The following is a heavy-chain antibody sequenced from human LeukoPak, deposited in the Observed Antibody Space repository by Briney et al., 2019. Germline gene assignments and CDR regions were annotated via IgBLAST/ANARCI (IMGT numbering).Heavy chain of an antibody. D-gene: IGHD6-13*01. J-gene: IGHJ3*02. CDR2: IDCSGST. V-gene: IGHV4-59*01. CDR1: GGSISSYY. CDR3: ARVRRYSSRPDAFDI. Sequence: SETLSLTCTVSGGSISSYYWSWIRQPPGKGLEWIGYIDCSGSTNYNPSLKSRVTISVDTSKNQFSLKLNSVTAADTAVYYCARVRRYSSRPDAFDIWGQGTMVTVSS.